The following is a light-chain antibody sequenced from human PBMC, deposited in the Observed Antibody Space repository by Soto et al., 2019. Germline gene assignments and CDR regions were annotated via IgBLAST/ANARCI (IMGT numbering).Light chain of an antibody. V-gene: IGKV3-15*01. CDR2: EAS. J-gene: IGKJ1*01. CDR1: QSVGSS. Sequence: IVMTQSPATLSVSPGERATLSFRASQSVGSSVAWYQQKPGQAPRLLISEASTRATGIPARFSGSRSGTEFTLTISSPQSEDSAVYFCQQYNKWWTFGQGTKV. CDR3: QQYNKWWT.